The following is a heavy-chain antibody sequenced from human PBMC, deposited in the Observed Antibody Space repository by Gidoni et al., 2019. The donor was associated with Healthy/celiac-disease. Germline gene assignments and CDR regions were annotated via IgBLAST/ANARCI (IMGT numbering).Heavy chain of an antibody. Sequence: EVQLLESGGGLVQPGGSLRLSCAASGFTLSSCAMSWVRQAPGKGLEWVSAMRGSGGSTYYADSVKGRFTISRDNSKNTLYLQMNSLRAEDTAVYYCAKIYGAYFDYWGQGTLVTVSS. CDR1: GFTLSSCA. V-gene: IGHV3-23*01. J-gene: IGHJ4*02. D-gene: IGHD4-17*01. CDR3: AKIYGAYFDY. CDR2: MRGSGGST.